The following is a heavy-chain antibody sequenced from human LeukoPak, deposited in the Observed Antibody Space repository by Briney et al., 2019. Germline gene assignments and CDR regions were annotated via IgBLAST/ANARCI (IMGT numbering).Heavy chain of an antibody. V-gene: IGHV4-4*07. D-gene: IGHD3-10*01. Sequence: PSETLSLTCTVSGGSTINYFRSWIRQPAGKGLDWIGHIYSSGTTHYDPSLNNRVIISLDTSKSQFSLHLNSVTAPDTAVYYCARAEGSGSGAYTLDYWGQGILVTVSS. CDR2: IYSSGTT. CDR1: GGSTINYF. CDR3: ARAEGSGSGAYTLDY. J-gene: IGHJ4*02.